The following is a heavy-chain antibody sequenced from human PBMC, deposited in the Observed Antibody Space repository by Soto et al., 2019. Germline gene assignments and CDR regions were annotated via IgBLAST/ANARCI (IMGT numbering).Heavy chain of an antibody. CDR1: GYSFTTYW. J-gene: IGHJ4*02. CDR2: IYPTDSDT. CDR3: ARTVREQWLVDY. V-gene: IGHV5-51*01. Sequence: PGESLKIACNGSGYSFTTYWICWVRQMPWKGLEWMGIIYPTDSDTRYSPSFQGQVTISADKSISTAYLQWSSLKASDTAMYYCARTVREQWLVDYWGRGTLVTVSS. D-gene: IGHD6-19*01.